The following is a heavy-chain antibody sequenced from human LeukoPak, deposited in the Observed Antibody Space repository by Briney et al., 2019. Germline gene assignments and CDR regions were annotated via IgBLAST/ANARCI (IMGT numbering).Heavy chain of an antibody. D-gene: IGHD6-6*01. CDR3: ARVGRVSIYPSYMDV. CDR2: ISHDGRDT. CDR1: GFTFSTFP. V-gene: IGHV3-30*04. J-gene: IGHJ6*03. Sequence: TGTSLRLSCEASGFTFSTFPMHWVRQTPHKRLEWVAVISHDGRDTYYADSVKGRFTISRDNSKNTLYLQMNSLSPEDTAVVYCARVGRVSIYPSYMDVWGKGTTVTVSS.